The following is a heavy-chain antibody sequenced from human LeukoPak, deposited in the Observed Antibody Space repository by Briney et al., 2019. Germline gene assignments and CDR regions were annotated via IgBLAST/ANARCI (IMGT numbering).Heavy chain of an antibody. Sequence: GGSLRLSCAASGFTFGSYSMSWVRQAPGKGLEWVSNINQNRGNKDYVDSVKGRFTISRDNAKNSLYLQMNSLRAEDTAVYYCARAREVEMATIISDYWGQGTLVTVSS. V-gene: IGHV3-7*01. CDR2: INQNRGNK. CDR1: GFTFGSYS. D-gene: IGHD5-24*01. CDR3: ARAREVEMATIISDY. J-gene: IGHJ4*02.